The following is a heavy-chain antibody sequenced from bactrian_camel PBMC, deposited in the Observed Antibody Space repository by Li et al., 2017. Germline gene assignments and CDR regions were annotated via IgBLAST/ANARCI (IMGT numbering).Heavy chain of an antibody. CDR3: TTRSRGACRWAEDMYDY. D-gene: IGHD7*01. CDR2: IDADGVS. Sequence: HVQLVESGGGSVQAGGSLRLSCIASGYTSGVCMGWFRQAPGKEREKVATIDADGVSTYADSVKGRFTISQDNTKKILYLQMNSLKPEDTAMYYCTTRSRGACRWAEDMYDYWGQGTQVTVS. V-gene: IGHV3S55*01. CDR1: GYTSGVC. J-gene: IGHJ4*01.